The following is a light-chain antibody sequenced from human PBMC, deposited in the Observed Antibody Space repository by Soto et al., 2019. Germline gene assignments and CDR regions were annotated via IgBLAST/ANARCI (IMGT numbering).Light chain of an antibody. Sequence: DIQMTQSRSTLSASVGDRVTITCRASQSISGWLAWFQQKPGEAPKLLIYKASSLESGVPARFSGSGSGTEYTLTISSLQPDDFATYCCKQYNSLITLGQGTRLEIK. CDR2: KAS. CDR3: KQYNSLIT. V-gene: IGKV1-5*03. J-gene: IGKJ5*01. CDR1: QSISGW.